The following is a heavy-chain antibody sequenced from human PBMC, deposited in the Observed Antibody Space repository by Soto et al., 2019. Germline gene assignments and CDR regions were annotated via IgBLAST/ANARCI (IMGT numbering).Heavy chain of an antibody. Sequence: EVQLMESGGGLIQPGGSLRLSCAGSGFSFNTYSMNWVRQAPGKGLEWISYIRRDGNLIYYADSVKGRFTISRDNAKNSLYLQMSSLIAEHTALYYCSTLVGREFYGSGYLVLGQGTTVTVSS. CDR2: IRRDGNLI. D-gene: IGHD3-10*01. CDR1: GFSFNTYS. J-gene: IGHJ6*02. V-gene: IGHV3-48*01. CDR3: STLVGREFYGSGYLV.